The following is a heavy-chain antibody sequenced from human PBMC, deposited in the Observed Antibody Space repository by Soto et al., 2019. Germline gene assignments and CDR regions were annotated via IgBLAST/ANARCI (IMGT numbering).Heavy chain of an antibody. CDR2: ISGSGGST. CDR1: GFTFSSYA. D-gene: IGHD3-9*01. V-gene: IGHV3-23*01. CDR3: AKLTGYYGNPPGAFDI. Sequence: GGSLRLSCAASGFTFSSYAMSWVRQAPGKGLEWVSAISGSGGSTYYADSVKGRFTISRDNSKNTLYLQMNSLRAEDTAVCYCAKLTGYYGNPPGAFDIWGQGTMVTVSS. J-gene: IGHJ3*02.